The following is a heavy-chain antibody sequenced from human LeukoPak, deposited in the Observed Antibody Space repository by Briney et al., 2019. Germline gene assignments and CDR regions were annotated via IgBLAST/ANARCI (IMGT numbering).Heavy chain of an antibody. V-gene: IGHV3-23*01. D-gene: IGHD4-17*01. Sequence: PGGSLRLSCAASGFTFSSYAMNWVRQAPGKGLEWVSGISGNGGSTYYADSVKGRFTISRDNSENTLYVQMNSLRAEDTAIYYCALVTTDRPFDYWGQGTLVTVSS. CDR3: ALVTTDRPFDY. CDR2: ISGNGGST. J-gene: IGHJ4*02. CDR1: GFTFSSYA.